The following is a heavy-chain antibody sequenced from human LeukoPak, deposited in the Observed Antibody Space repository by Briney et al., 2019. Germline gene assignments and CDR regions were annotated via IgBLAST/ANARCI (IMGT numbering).Heavy chain of an antibody. V-gene: IGHV3-15*01. Sequence: GGSLRLSCAASGFIFSSAWMTWVRQAPGKGLEWVGHTKNKSNGETTDYAAPVKGRFIISRDDSKSTLYLQMNSLRTEDTAVYYCARGLCTSTSCYQGPFDFWGQGTLVTVSS. CDR1: GFIFSSAW. CDR2: TKNKSNGETT. J-gene: IGHJ4*02. D-gene: IGHD2-2*01. CDR3: ARGLCTSTSCYQGPFDF.